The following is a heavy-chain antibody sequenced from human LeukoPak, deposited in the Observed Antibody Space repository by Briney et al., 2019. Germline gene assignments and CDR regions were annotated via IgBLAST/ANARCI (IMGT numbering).Heavy chain of an antibody. D-gene: IGHD3-9*01. J-gene: IGHJ4*02. CDR2: ISAYNGNT. CDR1: GYTFTSYG. V-gene: IGHV1-18*01. CDR3: ARSPDILTGENFDY. Sequence: ASVKVSCKASGYTFTSYGISWVRQAPGQGLERMGWISAYNGNTNYAQKFQGRVTMTRDMSISTAYMELSRLRSDDTAVYYCARSPDILTGENFDYWGQGTLVTVSS.